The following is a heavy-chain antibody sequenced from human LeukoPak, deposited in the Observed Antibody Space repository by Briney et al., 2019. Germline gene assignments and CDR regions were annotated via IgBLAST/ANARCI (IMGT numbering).Heavy chain of an antibody. V-gene: IGHV3-30*18. CDR1: GFTFSKFG. Sequence: GGSLRLSCAASGFTFSKFGMHWVRQAPGKGLEWMAVISFDGSNEYYTDSVKGRFAISRDDSKSTLYLQMNSLKPEDTAVYYCAKQRSGGSGWCMDYWGRGTLVTVSS. J-gene: IGHJ4*02. CDR2: ISFDGSNE. CDR3: AKQRSGGSGWCMDY. D-gene: IGHD6-19*01.